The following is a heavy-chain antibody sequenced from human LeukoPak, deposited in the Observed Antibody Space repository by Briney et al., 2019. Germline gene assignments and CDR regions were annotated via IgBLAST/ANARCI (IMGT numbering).Heavy chain of an antibody. Sequence: SETLSLTCTVSGGSISSSSYYWGWIRQPPGKGLEWIGSIYYSGSTYYNPPLKSRVTISVDTSKNQFSLKLSSVTAADTAVYYCARAESTLSGYDSAFDYWGQGTLVTVSS. CDR2: IYYSGST. CDR3: ARAESTLSGYDSAFDY. J-gene: IGHJ4*02. V-gene: IGHV4-39*01. CDR1: GGSISSSSYY. D-gene: IGHD5-12*01.